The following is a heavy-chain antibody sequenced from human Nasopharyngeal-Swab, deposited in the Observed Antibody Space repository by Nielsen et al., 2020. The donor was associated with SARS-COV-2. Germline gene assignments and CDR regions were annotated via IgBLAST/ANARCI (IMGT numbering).Heavy chain of an antibody. V-gene: IGHV3-13*01. D-gene: IGHD6-13*01. CDR1: GFTFSSYD. Sequence: GESLKLSCAASGFTFSSYDLHLVRQAPGKGLEWVSAIGTAGDTYYPGSVKGRFTISRENAKNSLYLQMNSLRAGDTAVYYCARDRVDSSSWGYYYYGMDVWGQGTTVTVSS. CDR2: IGTAGDT. J-gene: IGHJ6*02. CDR3: ARDRVDSSSWGYYYYGMDV.